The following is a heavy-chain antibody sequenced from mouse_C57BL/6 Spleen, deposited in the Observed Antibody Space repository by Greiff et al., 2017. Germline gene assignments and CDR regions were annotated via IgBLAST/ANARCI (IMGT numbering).Heavy chain of an antibody. CDR2: IWSGGST. Sequence: VQLQESGPGLVQPSQSLSITCTVSGFSLTSYGVHWVRQSPGKGLEWLGVIWSGGSTDYNAAFISRLSISKDNSKGQVFFKMNSLQADDTAIYYCARGNYGNHWYFDVWGTGTTVTVSS. CDR1: GFSLTSYG. CDR3: ARGNYGNHWYFDV. D-gene: IGHD2-1*01. V-gene: IGHV2-2*01. J-gene: IGHJ1*03.